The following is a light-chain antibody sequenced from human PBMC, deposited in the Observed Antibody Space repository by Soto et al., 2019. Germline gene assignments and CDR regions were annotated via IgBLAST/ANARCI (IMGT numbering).Light chain of an antibody. Sequence: QSVLTQPPSASGSPGQSVTISCTGTSSDVGGYNYVSWYQQHPGKAPKLMIYEVSKRPSGVPDRFSGSKSGNTASLTVSGLQAEDEADYYCSSYAGSNSYVXGTGTKSPS. V-gene: IGLV2-8*01. J-gene: IGLJ1*01. CDR1: SSDVGGYNY. CDR2: EVS. CDR3: SSYAGSNSYV.